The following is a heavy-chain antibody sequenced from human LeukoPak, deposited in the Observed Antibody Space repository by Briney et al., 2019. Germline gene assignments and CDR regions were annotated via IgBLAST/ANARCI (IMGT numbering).Heavy chain of an antibody. CDR3: ATQGLVVVAATRYYYYGMDV. D-gene: IGHD2-15*01. CDR2: ISAYNGNT. CDR1: GYTFTSYG. V-gene: IGHV1-18*01. Sequence: ASVKVSCKASGYTFTSYGISWVRQAPGQGLEWMGWISAYNGNTNYAQKLQGRVTMTTDTSTSTAYMELRSLRSDDTAVYYCATQGLVVVAATRYYYYGMDVWGQGTTVTVSS. J-gene: IGHJ6*02.